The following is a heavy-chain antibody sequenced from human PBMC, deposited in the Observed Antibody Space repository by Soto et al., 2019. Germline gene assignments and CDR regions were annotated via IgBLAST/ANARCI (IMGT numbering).Heavy chain of an antibody. J-gene: IGHJ4*02. Sequence: QVQLVQSGAEVKKPGSSVKVSCKASGGTFSSYTISWVRQAPGQGLELMGRIIPILGIANYAQKFQGRVTITADKSPSTSYMELCSLRSEDTAVDYWARDGSSCWSFDYGSQVSLGTVS. CDR2: IIPILGIA. D-gene: IGHD6-19*01. V-gene: IGHV1-69*08. CDR3: ARDGSSCWSFDY. CDR1: GGTFSSYT.